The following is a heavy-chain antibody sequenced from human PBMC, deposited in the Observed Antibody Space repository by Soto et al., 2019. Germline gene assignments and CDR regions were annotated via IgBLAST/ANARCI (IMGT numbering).Heavy chain of an antibody. J-gene: IGHJ6*02. Sequence: QVQLVQSGPEVKKPGSSVKVSCKASGGTFRTSAVSWVRRAPGNGLEWLGGITPAPDTPNYAPRFEGSVTITADESTNTAYRELNSLTSDNTAVYYCSRDLRAYIMMNENYFDRMDVWAQVTTVTSSS. V-gene: IGHV1-69*01. CDR3: SRDLRAYIMMNENYFDRMDV. CDR2: ITPAPDTP. CDR1: GGTFRTSA. D-gene: IGHD3-16*01.